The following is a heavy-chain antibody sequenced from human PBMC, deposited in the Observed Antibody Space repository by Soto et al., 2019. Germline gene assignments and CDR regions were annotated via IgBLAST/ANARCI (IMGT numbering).Heavy chain of an antibody. J-gene: IGHJ6*01. V-gene: IGHV3-33*01. D-gene: IGHD1-26*01. CDR3: ARDFTVGAIYSGVYYYSLDV. CDR1: GFTFNNYG. Sequence: QEQLVESGGGVVQPGRSLRLSCAASGFTFNNYGIHWVRQAPGKGLEWVAVIWYDVSQTRYADSVKGRFTISRDNFQNTLYLQMDSLRAEDTAMYYCARDFTVGAIYSGVYYYSLDVWGRGTTVTVSS. CDR2: IWYDVSQT.